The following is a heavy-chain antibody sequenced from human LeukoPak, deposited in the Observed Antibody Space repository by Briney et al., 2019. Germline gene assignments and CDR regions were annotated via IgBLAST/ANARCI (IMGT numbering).Heavy chain of an antibody. D-gene: IGHD2-8*02. CDR3: ARIACTGGNCKPYYYYGVDV. CDR1: GFTFSTYG. CDR2: IWYDGSIK. J-gene: IGHJ6*02. V-gene: IGHV3-33*01. Sequence: PGRSLRLSCAASGFTFSTYGMHWVRQAPGKGLEWVAVIWYDGSIKYYADSVKGRFTFSRDNPKSTLYLQTNSLRAEDTAVYYCARIACTGGNCKPYYYYGVDVWGQGTTVTVSS.